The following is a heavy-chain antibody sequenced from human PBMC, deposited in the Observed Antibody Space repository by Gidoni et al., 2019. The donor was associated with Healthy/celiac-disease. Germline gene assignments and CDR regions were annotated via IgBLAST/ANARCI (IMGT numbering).Heavy chain of an antibody. J-gene: IGHJ4*02. CDR1: GFTFISYA. V-gene: IGHV3-23*01. Sequence: VQLLESGGGLVQPGGSLRLSCAACGFTFISYAMRWVRQVPGKGLEWGSAISGSGGSTYYADSVKGRFTISRDNSKNTLYLQMNSRRAEDTAVYYCAKDGGLRAGTTPVGDYWGQGTLVTVSS. D-gene: IGHD1-1*01. CDR2: ISGSGGST. CDR3: AKDGGLRAGTTPVGDY.